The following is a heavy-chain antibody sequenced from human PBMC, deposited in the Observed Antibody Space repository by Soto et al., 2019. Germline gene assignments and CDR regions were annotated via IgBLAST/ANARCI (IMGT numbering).Heavy chain of an antibody. D-gene: IGHD2-2*01. CDR2: IVHPSGTA. CDR3: AGDKYQLLYNWFDP. CDR1: GGTLSSYS. Sequence: QVQLVQSGAEVKKPGSSVKVSCKASGGTLSSYSISWVRQAPGQGLEWMGGIVHPSGTATYAQKFQGRVTFTADASTSTAYMELTSLSSADTAVYYCAGDKYQLLYNWFDPWGQGTLVTVSS. V-gene: IGHV1-69*01. J-gene: IGHJ5*02.